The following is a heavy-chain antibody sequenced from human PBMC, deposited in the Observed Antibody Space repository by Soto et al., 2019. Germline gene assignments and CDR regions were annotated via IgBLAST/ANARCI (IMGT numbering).Heavy chain of an antibody. CDR2: IIPIFGTA. J-gene: IGHJ4*02. Sequence: ASVKFSCKASGGTLSSYAIIWVRQAPGQGLEWMGGIIPIFGTANYAQKFQGRATITADKSTSTAYMELSSLRSEDTAVYYCATYCGGDCRAFDYWGQGTLVTVSS. CDR1: GGTLSSYA. CDR3: ATYCGGDCRAFDY. D-gene: IGHD2-21*02. V-gene: IGHV1-69*06.